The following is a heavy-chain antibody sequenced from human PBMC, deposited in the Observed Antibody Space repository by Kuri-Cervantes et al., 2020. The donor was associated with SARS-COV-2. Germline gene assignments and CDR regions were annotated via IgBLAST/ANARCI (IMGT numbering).Heavy chain of an antibody. CDR3: ASVPNGYYYYGMDV. V-gene: IGHV4-34*01. D-gene: IGHD1-1*01. CDR2: INNSGST. CDR1: GGSFSGYY. Sequence: ESLKISCAVYGGSFSGYYWSWIRQPPGKGLEWIGEINNSGSTNYNPSLKSRVTISVDTSKNQFSLKLSSVTAADTAVYYCASVPNGYYYYGMDVWGQGTTVTVSS. J-gene: IGHJ6*02.